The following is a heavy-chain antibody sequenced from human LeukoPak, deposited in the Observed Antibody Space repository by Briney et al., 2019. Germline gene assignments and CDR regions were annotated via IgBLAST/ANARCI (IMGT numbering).Heavy chain of an antibody. CDR1: GFTFSSYG. CDR2: ISYDGSNK. D-gene: IGHD2-2*01. J-gene: IGHJ4*02. Sequence: GGSLRLSCAASGFTFSSYGMHWVRQAPGKGLEWVAVISYDGSNKYYADSVKGRFTISRDNSKNTLYLQMNSLRAEDTAVYYCAREKDIVVVPAARGGFDYWGQGTLVTVSS. CDR3: AREKDIVVVPAARGGFDY. V-gene: IGHV3-30*03.